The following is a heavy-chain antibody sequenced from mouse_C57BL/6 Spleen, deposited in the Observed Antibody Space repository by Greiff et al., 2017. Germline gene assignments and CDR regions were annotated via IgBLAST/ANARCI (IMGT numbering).Heavy chain of an antibody. D-gene: IGHD2-4*01. CDR3: TSLDYDGEYYAMDY. CDR2: IDPEDGDT. Sequence: EVQVVESGAELVRPGASVKLSCTASGFNIKDYYMHWVKQRPEQGLEWIGRIDPEDGDTEYAPKFQGKATMTADTSSNTAYLQLSSLTSEDTAVYYCTSLDYDGEYYAMDYWGQGTSVTVSS. J-gene: IGHJ4*01. V-gene: IGHV14-1*01. CDR1: GFNIKDYY.